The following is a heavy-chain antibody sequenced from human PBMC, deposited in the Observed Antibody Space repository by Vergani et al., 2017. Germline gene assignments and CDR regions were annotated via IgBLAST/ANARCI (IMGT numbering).Heavy chain of an antibody. Sequence: EVQLVESGGGLVQPGGSLRLSCAASGFIFSSYWMHWVRQAPGKGLEWVADIKEDGSEKQYVDSVKGRFTISRDNAKKSLYLQMNSLRGEDTAVYYCARENSLGGYWGQGTLVTVSS. D-gene: IGHD1-26*01. CDR3: ARENSLGGY. J-gene: IGHJ4*02. CDR2: IKEDGSEK. V-gene: IGHV3-7*01. CDR1: GFIFSSYW.